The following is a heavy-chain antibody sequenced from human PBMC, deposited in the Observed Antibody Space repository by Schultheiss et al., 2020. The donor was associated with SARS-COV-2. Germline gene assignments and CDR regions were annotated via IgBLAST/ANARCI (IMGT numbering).Heavy chain of an antibody. CDR2: IWYDGSNK. V-gene: IGHV3-33*01. CDR1: GFTFSSYG. D-gene: IGHD3-10*01. J-gene: IGHJ4*02. Sequence: GESLKISCAASGFTFSSYGMHWVRQAPGKGLEWVAVIWYDGSNKYYADSVKGRFTISRDNSKNTLYLQMNSLRAEDTAVYYCARAMFSYYGSGSYLGFDYWGQGTLVTVSS. CDR3: ARAMFSYYGSGSYLGFDY.